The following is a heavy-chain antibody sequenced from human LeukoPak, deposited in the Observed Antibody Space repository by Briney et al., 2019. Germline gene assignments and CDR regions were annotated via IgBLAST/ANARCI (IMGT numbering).Heavy chain of an antibody. Sequence: ASVKVSCKASGYTFTGYYMHWVRQAPGQGLEWMGWINPNSGGTNYAQKFQGRVTMTRGTSISTAYMELSRLRSDDTAVYYCARGLRYRGSSWYLFDYWGQGTLVTVSS. CDR1: GYTFTGYY. CDR3: ARGLRYRGSSWYLFDY. V-gene: IGHV1-2*02. J-gene: IGHJ4*02. CDR2: INPNSGGT. D-gene: IGHD6-13*01.